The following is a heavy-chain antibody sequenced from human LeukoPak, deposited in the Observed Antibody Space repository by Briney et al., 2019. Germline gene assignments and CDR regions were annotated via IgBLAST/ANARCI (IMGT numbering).Heavy chain of an antibody. Sequence: ASVKVSCKASGGTFSSYAISWVRQAPGQGLEWMGGIIPIFGTANYAQKFQGRVTITADESTSTAYMELSSLRSEDTAVYYCAGAVYDSSGPFDYWGQGTLVTVSS. CDR2: IIPIFGTA. CDR1: GGTFSSYA. CDR3: AGAVYDSSGPFDY. D-gene: IGHD3-22*01. J-gene: IGHJ4*02. V-gene: IGHV1-69*13.